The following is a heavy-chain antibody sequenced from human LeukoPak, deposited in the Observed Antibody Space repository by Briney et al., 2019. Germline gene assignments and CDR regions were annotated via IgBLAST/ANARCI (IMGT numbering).Heavy chain of an antibody. CDR3: GRAFPPLRTASAGDL. CDR1: GFSLSDYD. D-gene: IGHD3-16*01. J-gene: IGHJ4*02. V-gene: IGHV3-21*01. CDR2: ISGRSSHV. Sequence: GGSLRLSCSASGFSLSDYDMNWFRQAPGKGLEWISSISGRSSHVYYGDSVKGRFSISRDNAMNSVFLQMNSLGVEDTALYFCGRAFPPLRTASAGDLWGQGTLVTVSS.